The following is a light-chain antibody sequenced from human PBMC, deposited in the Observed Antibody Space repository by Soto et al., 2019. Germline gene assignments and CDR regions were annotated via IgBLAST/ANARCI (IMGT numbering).Light chain of an antibody. CDR1: SSDVGGYNY. J-gene: IGLJ1*01. V-gene: IGLV2-14*01. CDR3: SSYRSSSTV. CDR2: EVS. Sequence: QSALTQPASVSGSPGQSITISCTGTSSDVGGYNYGSWYQQHPGKAPKLMIYEVSNRPSGVSNRFSGSKSDNTASLTISGLQAEDEADYYCSSYRSSSTVFVTGTKLTVL.